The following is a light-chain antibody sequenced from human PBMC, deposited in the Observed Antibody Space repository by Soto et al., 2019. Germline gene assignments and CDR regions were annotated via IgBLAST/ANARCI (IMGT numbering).Light chain of an antibody. J-gene: IGLJ2*01. V-gene: IGLV2-14*01. CDR2: EVT. CDR3: NSYTSSFTLAVV. CDR1: SSDVGGYNY. Sequence: QSALTQPASVSGSPGQSITISCTGTSSDVGGYNYVSWYQQHPGKAPKLIIYEVTNRPSGVSNRFSGSKSGNTASLTISGLQAEDEADYYFNSYTSSFTLAVVFGGGTKLTVL.